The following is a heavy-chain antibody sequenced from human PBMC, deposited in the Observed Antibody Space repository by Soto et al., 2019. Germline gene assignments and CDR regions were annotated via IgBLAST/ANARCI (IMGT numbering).Heavy chain of an antibody. CDR1: GGSISRGGYY. Sequence: QVQLQVSGPGLVRPSQTLSLTCTVSGGSISRGGYYWNWIRQHPGKGLEWIGYIYNSGSTNYNPSVKSRLTXXVXTXTHHFSLKLSSVTAADTAVYYCARQGGYGSGNHFDYWGQGSLVTVSS. V-gene: IGHV4-31*03. J-gene: IGHJ4*02. D-gene: IGHD3-10*01. CDR2: IYNSGST. CDR3: ARQGGYGSGNHFDY.